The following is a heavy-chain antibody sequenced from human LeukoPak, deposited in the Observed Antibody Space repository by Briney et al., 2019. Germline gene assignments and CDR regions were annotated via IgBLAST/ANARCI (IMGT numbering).Heavy chain of an antibody. CDR2: ISSSSSYI. CDR1: GFTFSSYS. V-gene: IGHV3-21*01. CDR3: ARESGSLRPDY. D-gene: IGHD1-26*01. Sequence: PGGXLRLSCAASGFTFSSYSMDWVRQAPGKGLEWVSSISSSSSYIYYADSVKGRFTISRDNAKNSLYLQMNSLRAEDTAVYYCARESGSLRPDYWGQGTLVTVSS. J-gene: IGHJ4*02.